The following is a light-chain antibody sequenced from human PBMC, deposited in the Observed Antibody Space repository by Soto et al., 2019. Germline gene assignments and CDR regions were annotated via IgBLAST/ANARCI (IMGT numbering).Light chain of an antibody. CDR1: SSNIGAGYD. CDR3: QSYDSSLSGLYV. CDR2: GNR. V-gene: IGLV1-40*01. J-gene: IGLJ1*01. Sequence: QSVLTQPPSVSGAPGQRVTISCTGSSSNIGAGYDVHWYQQLPGTAPKLLIYGNRYRPSGVPDRFSGSKSGTSASLAITGLQAEDEADYYCQSYDSSLSGLYVFGTGTKLTVL.